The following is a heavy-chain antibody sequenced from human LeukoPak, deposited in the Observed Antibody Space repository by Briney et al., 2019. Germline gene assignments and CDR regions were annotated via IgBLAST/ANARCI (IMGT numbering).Heavy chain of an antibody. D-gene: IGHD1-26*01. J-gene: IGHJ4*02. CDR2: IYHSGST. CDR3: SRRGPTIDY. V-gene: IGHV4-34*01. Sequence: SETLSLTCAVYGGSFSGYYWSWIRQPPGKGLEWIGSIYHSGSTYYNPSLKSRVTISVDTSKNQFSLKLSSVTAADKAVYYCSRRGPTIDYWGQGTLATVPS. CDR1: GGSFSGYY.